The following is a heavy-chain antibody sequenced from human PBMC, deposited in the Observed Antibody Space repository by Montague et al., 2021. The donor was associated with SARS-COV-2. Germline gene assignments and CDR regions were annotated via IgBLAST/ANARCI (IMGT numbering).Heavy chain of an antibody. D-gene: IGHD5-24*01. CDR2: IYYGGST. Sequence: SETLSLTCSVSGDSISTSTYYWSWIRQPPGKGLEWIGYIYYGGSTNYSPSFKGRVIMSVDTSNNQFSLRLTSVTAADTAVYYCARLRRPDGYSYWFGPWGQGTLVTVSS. V-gene: IGHV4-61*05. CDR3: ARLRRPDGYSYWFGP. CDR1: GDSISTSTYY. J-gene: IGHJ5*02.